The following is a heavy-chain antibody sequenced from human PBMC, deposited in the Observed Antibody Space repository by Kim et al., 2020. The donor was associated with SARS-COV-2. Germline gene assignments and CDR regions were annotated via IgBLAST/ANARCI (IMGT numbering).Heavy chain of an antibody. CDR1: GFTFSNAW. CDR2: IKSKTDGGTT. D-gene: IGHD4-17*01. J-gene: IGHJ5*02. V-gene: IGHV3-15*01. Sequence: GGSLRLSCAASGFTFSNAWMSWVRQAPGKGLEWVGRIKSKTDGGTTDYAAPVKGRFTISRDDSKNTLYLQMNSLKTEDTAVYYCTTPPSGDYPGSGFDPWGQGTLVTVSS. CDR3: TTPPSGDYPGSGFDP.